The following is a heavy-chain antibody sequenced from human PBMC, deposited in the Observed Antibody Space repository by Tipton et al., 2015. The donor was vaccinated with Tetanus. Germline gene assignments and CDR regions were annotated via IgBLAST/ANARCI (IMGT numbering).Heavy chain of an antibody. CDR1: GGTFTNYA. V-gene: IGHV1-69*13. CDR2: ITPIFGTT. Sequence: QLVQSGAEVKKPGASVKVSCKASGGTFTNYALSWVRQAPGQGLEWVGGITPIFGTTNSAPKFQGRVTITADESTNTTYMELSSLRSEDPAVYYCARAPNRRSRAYASWGRGTQITVSS. CDR3: ARAPNRRSRAYAS. J-gene: IGHJ5*02. D-gene: IGHD1-14*01.